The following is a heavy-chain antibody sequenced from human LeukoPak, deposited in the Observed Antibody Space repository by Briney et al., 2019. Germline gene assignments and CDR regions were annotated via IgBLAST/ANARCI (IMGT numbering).Heavy chain of an antibody. CDR2: INPNSGGT. J-gene: IGHJ3*02. CDR1: GYTFTGYY. CDR3: ARDLTMVRGVIITWTGSDDAFDI. Sequence: ASVKVSCKASGYTFTGYYVHWVRQAPGQGLEWMGRINPNSGGTNYAQKFQGRVTMTRDTSISTAYMELSRLRSDDTAVYYCARDLTMVRGVIITWTGSDDAFDIWGQGTTVTVSS. V-gene: IGHV1-2*06. D-gene: IGHD3-10*01.